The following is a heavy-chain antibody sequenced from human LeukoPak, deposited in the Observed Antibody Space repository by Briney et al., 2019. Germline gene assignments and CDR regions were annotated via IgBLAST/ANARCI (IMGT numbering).Heavy chain of an antibody. CDR2: INHSGST. CDR1: GGAFRGFY. Sequence: SETLSLTWAVYGGAFRGFYWGGIRQPPGKGVELVGGINHSGSTNYNPSLKSRVTISVDTSKNQFSLKLSSVTAADTAVYYCARDRNLRKLYYFDYWGQGTLVTVSS. V-gene: IGHV4-34*01. CDR3: ARDRNLRKLYYFDY. J-gene: IGHJ4*02. D-gene: IGHD5-12*01.